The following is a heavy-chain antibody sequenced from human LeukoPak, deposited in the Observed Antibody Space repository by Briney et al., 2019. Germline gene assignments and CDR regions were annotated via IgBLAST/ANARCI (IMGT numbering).Heavy chain of an antibody. Sequence: GGSLRLSCAASGFIFSNYVMSWVRQSPGKGLEWVSAITKSGDSTYYADSVKGRLTISRDNSKHTLFLQMNSLRAEDTAVYYCARQLYSYTNYIDYWGQGTLLTVSS. V-gene: IGHV3-23*01. CDR3: ARQLYSYTNYIDY. CDR1: GFIFSNYV. J-gene: IGHJ4*02. D-gene: IGHD5-18*01. CDR2: ITKSGDST.